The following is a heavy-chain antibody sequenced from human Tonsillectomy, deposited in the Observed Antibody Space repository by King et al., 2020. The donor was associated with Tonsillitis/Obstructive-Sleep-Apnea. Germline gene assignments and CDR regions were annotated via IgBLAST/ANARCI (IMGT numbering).Heavy chain of an antibody. D-gene: IGHD3-10*01. J-gene: IGHJ4*02. V-gene: IGHV4-34*01. CDR2: INHSGST. CDR3: ARDTYYYYGSGSYYRNLFDY. CDR1: GGSFSDYD. Sequence: VQLPQWGEGLLKPSETLSLTCAVYGGSFSDYDWSWIRQPPGKGLEWIGEINHSGSTNYNPSLKSRVTISVDTSKNQFSLKLSSVTAADTAVYYCARDTYYYYGSGSYYRNLFDYWGQGTLVTVSS.